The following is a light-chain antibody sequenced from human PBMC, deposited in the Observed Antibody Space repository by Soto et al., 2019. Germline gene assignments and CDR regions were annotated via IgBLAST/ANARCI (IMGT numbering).Light chain of an antibody. CDR3: QSYDSSLSGSNV. Sequence: QSALTQPPSVSGAPGQRVTISCTGSSSNIGAGYDVHWYQQLPGTAPKLLIYGNSNRPSGVPDRFSGSKSGTSASLAITGLQAEDEADYYCQSYDSSLSGSNVFGTGTKHRP. V-gene: IGLV1-40*01. CDR1: SSNIGAGYD. J-gene: IGLJ1*01. CDR2: GNS.